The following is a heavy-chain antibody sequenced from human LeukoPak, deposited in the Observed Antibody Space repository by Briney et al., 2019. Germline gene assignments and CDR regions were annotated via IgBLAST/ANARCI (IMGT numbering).Heavy chain of an antibody. CDR2: INHSGST. V-gene: IGHV4-34*01. Sequence: PSETLSLTCAVYGGSFSGYYWSWIRQPPGKGLEWIGEINHSGSTNYNPSLKSRVTISVDTSKNQFSLKLSSVTAADTAVYYCARGTYDSSGYYGTWSFDPWGQGTLVTVSS. CDR1: GGSFSGYY. CDR3: ARGTYDSSGYYGTWSFDP. J-gene: IGHJ5*02. D-gene: IGHD3-22*01.